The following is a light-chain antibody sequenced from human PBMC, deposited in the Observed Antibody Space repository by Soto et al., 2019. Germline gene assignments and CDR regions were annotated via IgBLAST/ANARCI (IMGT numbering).Light chain of an antibody. J-gene: IGKJ2*01. CDR2: GAS. CDR3: QQDNKWPPYT. CDR1: QSVSSN. V-gene: IGKV3-15*01. Sequence: EIVMTQSPATLSVSPGERATLSCRASQSVSSNLAWYQQKPGQTPSLLIYGASTMATGIPARLSGSGSGTDFTLTISSLQSEDFAAYYCQQDNKWPPYTFGQGTKLEIK.